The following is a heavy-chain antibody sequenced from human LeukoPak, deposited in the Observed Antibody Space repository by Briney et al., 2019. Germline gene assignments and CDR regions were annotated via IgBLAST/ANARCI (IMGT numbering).Heavy chain of an antibody. CDR3: AKFLGVSVWYGISGP. V-gene: IGHV3-74*01. D-gene: IGHD3-10*01. J-gene: IGHJ5*02. CDR2: INSDGSRT. Sequence: GGSLRLSCAASGFTFSSYWMHWVRQAPGKGLVWVSGINSDGSRTEYADSVKGRFTISRDNSKNTLYLQMNSLRAEDTAVYYCAKFLGVSVWYGISGPWGQGTLVTVSS. CDR1: GFTFSSYW.